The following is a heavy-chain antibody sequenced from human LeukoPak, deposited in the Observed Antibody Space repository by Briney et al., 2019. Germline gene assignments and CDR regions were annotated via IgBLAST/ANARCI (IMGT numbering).Heavy chain of an antibody. Sequence: SQTLSLTCTVSGGSINSGSYYWSWIRQPAGKGLEWIGLIYSRGNTNYNPSLKSRVTVSVDTSKNQFSLKLSSVTAADTAVYYCARTPIYYYDNSGYYNWGQGTLVTVSS. J-gene: IGHJ4*02. D-gene: IGHD3-22*01. CDR2: IYSRGNT. V-gene: IGHV4-61*02. CDR1: GGSINSGSYY. CDR3: ARTPIYYYDNSGYYN.